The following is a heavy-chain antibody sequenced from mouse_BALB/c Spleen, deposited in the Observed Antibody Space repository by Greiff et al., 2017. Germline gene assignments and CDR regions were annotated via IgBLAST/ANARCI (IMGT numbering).Heavy chain of an antibody. D-gene: IGHD3-3*01. Sequence: QVQLKESGAELVRPGASVTLSCKASGYTFTDYEMHWVKQTPVHGLEWIGAIDPETGGTAYNQKFKGKATLTADKSSSTAYMELRSLTSEDSAVYYCTRRGRAYWGQGTTLTVSS. V-gene: IGHV1-15*01. J-gene: IGHJ2*01. CDR2: IDPETGGT. CDR3: TRRGRAY. CDR1: GYTFTDYE.